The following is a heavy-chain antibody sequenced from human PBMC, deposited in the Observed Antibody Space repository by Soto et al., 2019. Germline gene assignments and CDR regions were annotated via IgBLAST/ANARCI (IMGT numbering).Heavy chain of an antibody. V-gene: IGHV3-23*01. Sequence: EVQLLESGGGLVQPGESLRLSCAASGFTCSSYAMSWVRQAPRKGLEWVSVISGSDDSTYYADSVKGRFTISRDNSKNTLYLQMNSLRAEDTAVYYCAKRSSSSTFDYWGQGTLATVSS. D-gene: IGHD6-6*01. J-gene: IGHJ4*02. CDR1: GFTCSSYA. CDR2: ISGSDDST. CDR3: AKRSSSSTFDY.